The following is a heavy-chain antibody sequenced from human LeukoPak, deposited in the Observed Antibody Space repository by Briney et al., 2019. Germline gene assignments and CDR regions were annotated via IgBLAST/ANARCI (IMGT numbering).Heavy chain of an antibody. Sequence: GGSLRLSCAASGFTFSDFWMNWVRQAPGKGLEWVASIKQDGSEKYCVDSVKGRFSISRDNAKNSLHLQMNSLRAEVTAVYYCARDHTVDGLVFDYWGQGILVTVSS. V-gene: IGHV3-7*01. J-gene: IGHJ4*02. CDR1: GFTFSDFW. CDR3: ARDHTVDGLVFDY. CDR2: IKQDGSEK. D-gene: IGHD6-19*01.